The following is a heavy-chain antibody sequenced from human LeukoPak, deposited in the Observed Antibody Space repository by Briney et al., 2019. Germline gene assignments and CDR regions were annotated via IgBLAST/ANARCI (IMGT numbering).Heavy chain of an antibody. J-gene: IGHJ4*02. CDR1: GGSISSSSYY. D-gene: IGHD5-18*01. CDR2: IYYSGST. V-gene: IGHV4-39*01. Sequence: PSETLSLTCTVSGGSISSSSYYWGWIRQPPGKGLEWIGSIYYSGSTYYNPSLKSRVTISVDTSKNQFSLKLSSVTAADTAVYYCARTPLGYSYGYFDYWGQGTLVTVSP. CDR3: ARTPLGYSYGYFDY.